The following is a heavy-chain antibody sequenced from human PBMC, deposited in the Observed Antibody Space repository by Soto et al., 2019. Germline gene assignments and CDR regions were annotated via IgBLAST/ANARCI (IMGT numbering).Heavy chain of an antibody. V-gene: IGHV4-39*01. D-gene: IGHD4-17*01. CDR1: GVSISSSSYY. CDR2: IYYSGST. J-gene: IGHJ4*02. Sequence: QLQLQESGPGLVKPSETLSLTCPVSGVSISSSSYYWGWIRQPPGKGLEWIGTIYYSGSTSYNSSVKSRVTISVDTSKDQFSLKLSSVDAADTAVYYCARHGSVYCDYVFDYWGQGTLVTVSS. CDR3: ARHGSVYCDYVFDY.